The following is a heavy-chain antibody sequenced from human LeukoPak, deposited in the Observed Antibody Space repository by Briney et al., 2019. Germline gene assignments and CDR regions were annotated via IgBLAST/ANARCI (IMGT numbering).Heavy chain of an antibody. J-gene: IGHJ4*02. D-gene: IGHD3-10*01. CDR2: ISSSGSTI. CDR1: GFTFSDYY. Sequence: PGGSLRLSCAASGFTFSDYYMRWIRQAPGRGREWVSYISSSGSTIYYADSVKGRFTISRDNAKNSLYLQMNSLRAEDTAVYYCARDPPRITHYFDYWGQGTLVTVSS. V-gene: IGHV3-11*04. CDR3: ARDPPRITHYFDY.